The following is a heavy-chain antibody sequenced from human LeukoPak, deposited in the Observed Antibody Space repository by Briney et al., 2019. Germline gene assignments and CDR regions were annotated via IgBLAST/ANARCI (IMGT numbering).Heavy chain of an antibody. CDR1: GFTFTNAW. V-gene: IGHV3-15*01. CDR3: VTDGVAVVTVLDY. Sequence: GGSLRLSCAASGFTFTNAWMTWVRQASGKGLEWVGRIKSKADGGTTDYAAPVRGRFTISRDDSKSILFLQMNSLKSDDTAVYYCVTDGVAVVTVLDYWGQGTPVTVSS. CDR2: IKSKADGGTT. J-gene: IGHJ4*02. D-gene: IGHD2-21*02.